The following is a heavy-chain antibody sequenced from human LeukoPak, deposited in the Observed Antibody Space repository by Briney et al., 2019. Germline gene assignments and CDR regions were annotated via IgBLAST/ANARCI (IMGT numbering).Heavy chain of an antibody. Sequence: SVKVSCKASGGTFSSYAISWVRQAPGQGLEWMGGINPIFGTANYAQKFQGRVTITADESTSTAYMELSSLRSEDTAVYYCATDSRGSTSWIYFDYWGQGTLVTVSS. V-gene: IGHV1-69*13. CDR1: GGTFSSYA. D-gene: IGHD2-2*01. CDR3: ATDSRGSTSWIYFDY. J-gene: IGHJ4*02. CDR2: INPIFGTA.